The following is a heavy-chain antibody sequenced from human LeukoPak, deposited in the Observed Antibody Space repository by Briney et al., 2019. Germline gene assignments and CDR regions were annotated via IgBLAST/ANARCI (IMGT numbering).Heavy chain of an antibody. D-gene: IGHD2-15*01. J-gene: IGHJ4*02. Sequence: GGSLRLSCAASGFTFSSYSMNWVRQAPGKGLEWVSSISSSSSYIYYADSVKGRFTISRDNAKNSLYLQMNSLRAEDTAVYYCAKAPVTTCSGAYCYPFDYWSQGTLVTVSS. CDR3: AKAPVTTCSGAYCYPFDY. V-gene: IGHV3-21*01. CDR1: GFTFSSYS. CDR2: ISSSSSYI.